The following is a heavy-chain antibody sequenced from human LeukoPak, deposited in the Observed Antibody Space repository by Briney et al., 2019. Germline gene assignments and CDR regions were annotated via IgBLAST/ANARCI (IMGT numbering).Heavy chain of an antibody. CDR3: AKDRYGDYEAPFHYYMDA. CDR2: IIPIFGTA. V-gene: IGHV1-69*01. CDR1: GGTFSSYA. J-gene: IGHJ6*03. D-gene: IGHD5-12*01. Sequence: SVKVSCKASGGTFSSYAISWVRQAPGQGLEWMGGIIPIFGTANYAQKFQGRVTITADESTSTAYMELSSLRSEDTAVYYCAKDRYGDYEAPFHYYMDAWGRGTTVTVSS.